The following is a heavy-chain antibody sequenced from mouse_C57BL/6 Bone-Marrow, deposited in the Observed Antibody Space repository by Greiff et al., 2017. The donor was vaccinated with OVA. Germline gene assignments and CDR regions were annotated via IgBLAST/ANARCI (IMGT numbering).Heavy chain of an antibody. CDR1: GFTFSSYA. CDR3: TRDYYGSNYFDY. D-gene: IGHD1-1*01. Sequence: EVMLVESGEGLVKPGGSLKLSCAASGFTFSSYAMSWVRQTPEKRLEWVAYISSGGDYIYYADTVKGRFTISRDNARNTLYLQMSSLKSEDTAMYYCTRDYYGSNYFDYWGQGTTLTVSS. V-gene: IGHV5-9-1*02. CDR2: ISSGGDYI. J-gene: IGHJ2*01.